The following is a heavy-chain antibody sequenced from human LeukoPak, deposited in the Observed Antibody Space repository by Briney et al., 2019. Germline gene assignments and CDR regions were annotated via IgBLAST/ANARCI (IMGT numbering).Heavy chain of an antibody. J-gene: IGHJ4*02. Sequence: GGSLRLSCVASGFTFSSYSMQWVRQTPGKGLEWVAILSYDGANKYYGESVKGRFTISRDNSQNTVYLQMNSLRADDTAVYCCAKGGTSVTRYVDHWGQGTLVTVSS. CDR1: GFTFSSYS. V-gene: IGHV3-30*18. CDR2: LSYDGANK. D-gene: IGHD4-17*01. CDR3: AKGGTSVTRYVDH.